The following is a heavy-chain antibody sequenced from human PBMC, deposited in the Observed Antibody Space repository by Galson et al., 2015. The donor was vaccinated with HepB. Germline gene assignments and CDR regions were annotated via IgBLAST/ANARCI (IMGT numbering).Heavy chain of an antibody. CDR3: TTASKRGATLGAFDI. Sequence: SLRHSCAASGFTVSNAWMNWVREAPGKGLECVGRSKSKTDGGTTASAAPVKGRFTIPRDDSKNTLYLQMNSRKTEDTAVYYFTTASKRGATLGAFDIWGQGTMVTVSS. CDR1: GFTVSNAW. D-gene: IGHD1-26*01. CDR2: SKSKTDGGTT. V-gene: IGHV3-15*07. J-gene: IGHJ3*02.